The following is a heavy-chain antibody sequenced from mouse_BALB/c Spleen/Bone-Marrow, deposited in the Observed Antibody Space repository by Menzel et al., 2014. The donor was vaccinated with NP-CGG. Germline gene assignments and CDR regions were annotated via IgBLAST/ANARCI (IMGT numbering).Heavy chain of an antibody. CDR3: ARDVGYGNYFVY. V-gene: IGHV7-1*02. D-gene: IGHD2-10*02. CDR1: GFTFSDFY. J-gene: IGHJ3*01. CDR2: SRNKAKDYTT. Sequence: EVHLVESGGGLVQPGGSLRLSCAPSGFTFSDFYMDWVRQPPGKRLEWIAASRNKAKDYTTEYSASVKGRFIVSRDTSQSILYLQMNALRAEGTAIYYCARDVGYGNYFVYWGQGTLVTVSA.